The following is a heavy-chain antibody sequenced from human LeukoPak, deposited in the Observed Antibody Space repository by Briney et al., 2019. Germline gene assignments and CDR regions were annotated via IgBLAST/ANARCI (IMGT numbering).Heavy chain of an antibody. D-gene: IGHD3-3*01. V-gene: IGHV4-59*01. CDR2: IYYSGST. CDR1: GGSISSYY. CDR3: ARGRSYDFWSGGNYYYMDV. J-gene: IGHJ6*03. Sequence: SETLSLTCTVSGGSISSYYWSWIRQPPGKGLEWIGYIYYSGSTNYNPSLKSRVTISVDTSKNQFSLKLSSVTAADTAVYYCARGRSYDFWSGGNYYYMDVWGKGTTVTVSS.